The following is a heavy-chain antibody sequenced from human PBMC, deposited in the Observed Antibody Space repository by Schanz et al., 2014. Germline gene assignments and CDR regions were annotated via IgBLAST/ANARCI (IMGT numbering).Heavy chain of an antibody. D-gene: IGHD2-2*01. J-gene: IGHJ1*01. CDR3: ARSTSMYFLQ. V-gene: IGHV3-74*02. CDR1: GFTFSSYS. Sequence: EVQLVESGGGLVQPGGSLRLSCAASGFTFSSYSMNWVRQAPGKGLEWVSRTSNDGSFTTFADSVKGRFTISRDNAKNTLYLQMNSLRAEDTAVYYCARSTSMYFLQWGQGTLVTVSS. CDR2: TSNDGSFT.